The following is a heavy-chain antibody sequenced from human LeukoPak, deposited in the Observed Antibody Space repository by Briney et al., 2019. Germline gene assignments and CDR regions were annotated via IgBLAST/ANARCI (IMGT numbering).Heavy chain of an antibody. Sequence: SETLSLTCTVSGGSIGSYYWSWIRQPPGKGLEWIGYIYYSGSTNYNPSLKSRVTISVDTSKNQFSLKLSSVTAADTAVYYCARTDRLNYFDYWGQGTLVTVSS. CDR2: IYYSGST. J-gene: IGHJ4*02. D-gene: IGHD2-8*01. V-gene: IGHV4-59*01. CDR3: ARTDRLNYFDY. CDR1: GGSIGSYY.